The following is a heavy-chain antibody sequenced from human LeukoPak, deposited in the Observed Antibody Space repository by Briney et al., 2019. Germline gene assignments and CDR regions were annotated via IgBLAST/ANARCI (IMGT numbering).Heavy chain of an antibody. CDR3: ATTRSGPRGVIIPNYYYYGMDV. J-gene: IGHJ6*02. Sequence: SETLSLTCTVSGGSISSYYWSWIRQPPGKGLEWIGYIYYSGSTNYNPSLKSRVTISVDTSKNQFSLKLSSVTAADTAVYYCATTRSGPRGVIIPNYYYYGMDVWGQGTTVTVSS. CDR1: GGSISSYY. V-gene: IGHV4-59*08. D-gene: IGHD3-10*01. CDR2: IYYSGST.